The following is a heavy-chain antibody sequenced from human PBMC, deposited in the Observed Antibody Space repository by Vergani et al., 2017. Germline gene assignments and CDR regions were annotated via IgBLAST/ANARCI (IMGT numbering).Heavy chain of an antibody. D-gene: IGHD3-22*01. V-gene: IGHV4-38-2*01. CDR2: IYHSGST. CDR3: ARQMDYYDSSGYYFEYYFDY. CDR1: GYSISSGYY. Sequence: QVQLQESGPGLVKPSETLSHTCAVSGYSISSGYYWGWIRQPPGKGLEWIGSIYHSGSTYYNPSLKSRVTISVDTSKNQFSLKLSSVPAADTAVYYCARQMDYYDSSGYYFEYYFDYWGQGTLVTVSS. J-gene: IGHJ4*02.